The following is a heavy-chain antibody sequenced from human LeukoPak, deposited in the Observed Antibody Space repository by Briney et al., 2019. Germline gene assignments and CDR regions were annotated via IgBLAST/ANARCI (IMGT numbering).Heavy chain of an antibody. CDR2: LSDSGAST. D-gene: IGHD2/OR15-2a*01. CDR3: AKDARTGVWNIGDSWFDP. J-gene: IGHJ5*02. CDR1: GFTFNNYA. Sequence: GGSLRLSCAASGFTFNNYAMTWVRQAPGQGLEWVSGLSDSGASTFYAESVRGRFTISRDNSKNMLYLHINSLRAEDTAVYYCAKDARTGVWNIGDSWFDPWGQGTLVTVSS. V-gene: IGHV3-23*01.